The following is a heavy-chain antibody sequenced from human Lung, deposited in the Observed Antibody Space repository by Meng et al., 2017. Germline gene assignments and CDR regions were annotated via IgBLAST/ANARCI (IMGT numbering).Heavy chain of an antibody. D-gene: IGHD6-13*01. CDR3: ARDEDISAAGKLFGDY. J-gene: IGHJ4*02. CDR2: INPKSGNT. Sequence: LLQQGAAWNNPAAYVKVSSKPSCNPFPDTVRTWGRRAPVQGSEWMGRINPKSGNTHYAQRFQGRVTMTGDTSISTAYLELSGLRSDDTAMYYCARDEDISAAGKLFGDYWGQGTLVTVSS. V-gene: IGHV1-2*06. CDR1: CNPFPDTV.